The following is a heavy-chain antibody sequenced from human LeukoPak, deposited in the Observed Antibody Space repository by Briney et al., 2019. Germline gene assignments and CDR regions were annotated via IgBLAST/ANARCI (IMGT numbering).Heavy chain of an antibody. V-gene: IGHV4-39*01. CDR3: AGGSIVVVVAATPAYYGMDV. Sequence: PSETLSLTCTVSGGSISSSSYCWGWLREPPGKGLEWIGSIYYSGSTYYNPSLKSRVTISVDTSKNPFSLKLSSVTAADTAVYYCAGGSIVVVVAATPAYYGMDVWGQGTTVTVSS. CDR1: GGSISSSSYC. J-gene: IGHJ6*02. CDR2: IYYSGST. D-gene: IGHD2-15*01.